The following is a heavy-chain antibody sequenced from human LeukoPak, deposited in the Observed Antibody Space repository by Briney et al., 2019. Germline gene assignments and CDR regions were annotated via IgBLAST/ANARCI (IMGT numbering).Heavy chain of an antibody. J-gene: IGHJ5*02. D-gene: IGHD6-13*01. Sequence: ASVKVSCKVSGYTLTELSMHWVRQAPGKGLEWMGGFDPEDGETIYAQKFQGRVTMTEDTSTDTAYMELRSLRSDDTAVYYCARDHSIAAANWFDPWGQGTLVTVSS. CDR3: ARDHSIAAANWFDP. V-gene: IGHV1-24*01. CDR1: GYTLTELS. CDR2: FDPEDGET.